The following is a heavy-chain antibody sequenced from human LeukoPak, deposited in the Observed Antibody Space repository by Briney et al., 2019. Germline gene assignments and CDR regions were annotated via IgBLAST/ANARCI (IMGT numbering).Heavy chain of an antibody. CDR3: ARRDSSRRYYYYGMDV. CDR1: GFTFSSYW. J-gene: IGHJ6*02. CDR2: INSDGSST. D-gene: IGHD6-13*01. Sequence: GGSLRLSCAASGFTFSSYWMHWVRQAPGKGLVWVSRINSDGSSTSYADSVKGRFTISRDNAKNTLYLQMNSLRAEDTAVYYCARRDSSRRYYYYGMDVWGQGTTVTVSS. V-gene: IGHV3-74*01.